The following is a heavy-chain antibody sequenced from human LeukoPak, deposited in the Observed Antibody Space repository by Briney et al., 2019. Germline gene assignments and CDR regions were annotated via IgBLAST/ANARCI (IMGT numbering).Heavy chain of an antibody. CDR1: GGSISSYY. CDR2: IYTSGIT. CDR3: ARGDYYDSSGCYSHYYYGMDV. J-gene: IGHJ6*02. V-gene: IGHV4-4*07. Sequence: SETLSLTCTVSGGSISSYYWSWIRQPAGKGLEWIGRIYTSGITNYNPSLKSRVTMSVDTSKNQFSLKLSSVTAADTAVYYCARGDYYDSSGCYSHYYYGMDVWGQGTTVTVSS. D-gene: IGHD3-22*01.